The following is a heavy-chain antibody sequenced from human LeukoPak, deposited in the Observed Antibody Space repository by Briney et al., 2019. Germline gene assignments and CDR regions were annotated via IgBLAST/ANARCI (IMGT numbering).Heavy chain of an antibody. D-gene: IGHD2/OR15-2a*01. CDR1: GFTFSGYS. V-gene: IGHV3-21*04. CDR2: ISSSSSYI. J-gene: IGHJ3*02. CDR3: ARRLYIVRGAFDI. Sequence: GGSLRLSCAASGFTFSGYSMNWVRQAPGKGLEWVSSISSSSSYIYYADSVKGRFTISRDNAKNSLYLQMNSLRAEDTAMYFCARRLYIVRGAFDIWGQGTMVTVSS.